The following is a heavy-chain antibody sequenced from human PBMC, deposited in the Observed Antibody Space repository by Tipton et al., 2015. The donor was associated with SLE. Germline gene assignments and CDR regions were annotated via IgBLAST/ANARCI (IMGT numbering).Heavy chain of an antibody. J-gene: IGHJ3*02. Sequence: TLSLTCTVSGGSISSYYWSWIRQPPGKGLEWIGYIYYSGSTNYNPSLKSRVTISVDTSKNQFSLKLSSVTAADTAVYYCASKTDCSSTSCYGAFDIWGQGTMVTVSS. V-gene: IGHV4-59*01. CDR3: ASKTDCSSTSCYGAFDI. CDR1: GGSISSYY. D-gene: IGHD2-2*01. CDR2: IYYSGST.